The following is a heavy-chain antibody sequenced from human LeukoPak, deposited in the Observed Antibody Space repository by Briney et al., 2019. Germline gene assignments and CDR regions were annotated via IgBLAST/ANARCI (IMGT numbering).Heavy chain of an antibody. Sequence: GSLRLSCIASGFTLSRYIMNWVRQAPGKGLEWVASISNDSRYIYYSDSVKGRFTISRDNAENTVYLQTNSLRVEDTAMYYCASLSGVWDTGDKKWFDPWGQGTLVTVSS. CDR3: ASLSGVWDTGDKKWFDP. D-gene: IGHD2-8*02. V-gene: IGHV3-21*01. CDR2: ISNDSRYI. J-gene: IGHJ5*02. CDR1: GFTLSRYI.